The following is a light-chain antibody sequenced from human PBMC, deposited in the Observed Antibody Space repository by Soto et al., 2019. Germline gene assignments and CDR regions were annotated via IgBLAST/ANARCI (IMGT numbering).Light chain of an antibody. CDR3: SAYASSSTVL. J-gene: IGLJ2*01. V-gene: IGLV2-14*01. Sequence: QSVLTQPASVSGSPGQSITISCTGTSSEVGGYNYVSWYQQHKGKAPKLVIYEVSNRHSGVSNRSSGSKSGNTASLTLSGLQAEDEGNYYCSAYASSSTVLFGGGTELTIL. CDR2: EVS. CDR1: SSEVGGYNY.